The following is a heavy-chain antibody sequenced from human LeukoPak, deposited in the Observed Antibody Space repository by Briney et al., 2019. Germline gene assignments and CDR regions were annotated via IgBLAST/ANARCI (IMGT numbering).Heavy chain of an antibody. CDR3: ARDHPGYSSSWPWYFDL. J-gene: IGHJ2*01. CDR1: GGSISSYY. Sequence: SETLSLTFTVFGGSISSYYWSWIRQPPGKGLEWIRYIYYSGSTNYNPSLKSRVTISVDTSKNQFSLKLSSVTAADTAVYYCARDHPGYSSSWPWYFDLWGRGTLVTVSS. D-gene: IGHD6-13*01. V-gene: IGHV4-59*13. CDR2: IYYSGST.